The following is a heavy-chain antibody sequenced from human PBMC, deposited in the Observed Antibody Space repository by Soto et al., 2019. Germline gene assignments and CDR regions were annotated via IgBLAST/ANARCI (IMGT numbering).Heavy chain of an antibody. CDR2: IVPIVDTS. CDR1: GGTFSSYA. V-gene: IGHV1-69*12. Sequence: QVQLVQSGAEVRQPASSVKVSCKTSGGTFSSYAISWVRQAPGQGLEWMGGIVPIVDTSTYAQKFQGRVMIAADEATSTVYMELRRLRSDDTAVYYCVRIVAIPGYPDNWGQGTLVTVSS. J-gene: IGHJ4*02. D-gene: IGHD5-12*01. CDR3: VRIVAIPGYPDN.